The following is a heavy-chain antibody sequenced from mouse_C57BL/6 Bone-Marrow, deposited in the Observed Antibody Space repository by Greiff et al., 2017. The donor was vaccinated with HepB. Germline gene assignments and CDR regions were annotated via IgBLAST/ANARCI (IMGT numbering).Heavy chain of an antibody. V-gene: IGHV1-50*01. CDR2: IDPSDSYT. Sequence: QVQLQQPGAELVKPGASVKLSCKASGYTFTSYWMQWVKQRPGQGLEGIGEIDPSDSYTNYNQKFKGKATLTVDKSSSTAYMQLSSLTSEDSAVYYCERSVDGYYAWFAYGGQGTLVTVSA. CDR3: ERSVDGYYAWFAY. CDR1: GYTFTSYW. J-gene: IGHJ3*01. D-gene: IGHD2-3*01.